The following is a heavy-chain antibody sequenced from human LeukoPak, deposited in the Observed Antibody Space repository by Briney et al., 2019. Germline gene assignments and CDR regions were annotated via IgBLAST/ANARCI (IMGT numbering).Heavy chain of an antibody. CDR3: VRDAGTIPEVVNAHFDY. J-gene: IGHJ4*02. D-gene: IGHD1-14*01. V-gene: IGHV3-30-3*01. CDR1: GSTFISYL. CDR2: ISKDGTRD. Sequence: PGTALRLSCVASGSTFISYLIHWVRQAPGKGLEWVALISKDGTRDWYATSVRGRFTISRDNSTNTVYLHMNSLRPEDTALYYCVRDAGTIPEVVNAHFDYWGQGTLVTVSS.